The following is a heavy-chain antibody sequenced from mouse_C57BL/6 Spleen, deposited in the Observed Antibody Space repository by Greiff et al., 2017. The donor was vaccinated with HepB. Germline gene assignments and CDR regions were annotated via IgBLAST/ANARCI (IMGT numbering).Heavy chain of an antibody. CDR3: ARDGYPAWFAY. D-gene: IGHD2-3*01. V-gene: IGHV1-82*01. CDR2: LYPGDGDT. Sequence: VQRVESGPELVKPGASVKISCKASGYAFSSSWMNWVKQRPGKGLEWIGRLYPGDGDTNYNGKFKGKATLTADKSSSTAYMQLSSLTSEDSAVYFCARDGYPAWFAYWGQGTLVTVSA. CDR1: GYAFSSSW. J-gene: IGHJ3*01.